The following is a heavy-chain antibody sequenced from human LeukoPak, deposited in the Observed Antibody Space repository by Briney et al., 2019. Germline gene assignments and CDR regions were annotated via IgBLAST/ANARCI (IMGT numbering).Heavy chain of an antibody. CDR1: GGSISSNNW. V-gene: IGHV4-4*02. CDR2: IYHSGST. Sequence: PSGTLSLTCGVSGGSISSNNWWSWVRQPPGKGLEWIGEIYHSGSTNYNPSLKSRVTMSVDKSKNQFSLKLSSVTAADTAVYYCARHFRVQLWLGNWFDPWGQGTLVTVSS. CDR3: ARHFRVQLWLGNWFDP. D-gene: IGHD5-18*01. J-gene: IGHJ5*02.